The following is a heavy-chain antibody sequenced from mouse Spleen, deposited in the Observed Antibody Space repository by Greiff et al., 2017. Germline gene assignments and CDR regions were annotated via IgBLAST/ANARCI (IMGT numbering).Heavy chain of an antibody. CDR3: TRWGDGYPAWFAY. D-gene: IGHD2-3*01. Sequence: VQLVESGAELVRPGASVTLSCKASGYTFTDYEMHWVKQTPVHGLEWIGAIDPETGGTAYNQKFKGKAILTAAKSSSTAYMELRSLTSEDSAFYYCTRWGDGYPAWFAYWGQGTLVTVSA. CDR2: IDPETGGT. CDR1: GYTFTDYE. J-gene: IGHJ3*01. V-gene: IGHV1-15*01.